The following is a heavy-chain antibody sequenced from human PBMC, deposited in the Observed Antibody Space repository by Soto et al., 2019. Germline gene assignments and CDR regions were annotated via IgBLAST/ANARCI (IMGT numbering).Heavy chain of an antibody. Sequence: PSETLSLTCTVSGDSFSSYYWTWIRQPPGKRLVWVAYIFHTVTTNYNLSLKSRVTISVDTSKHQFFLNLRSVSSADTAVSYCAALDGALDYWGPGTLVTVSS. D-gene: IGHD1-26*01. V-gene: IGHV4-59*01. CDR1: GDSFSSYY. CDR3: AALDGALDY. CDR2: IFHTVTT. J-gene: IGHJ4*02.